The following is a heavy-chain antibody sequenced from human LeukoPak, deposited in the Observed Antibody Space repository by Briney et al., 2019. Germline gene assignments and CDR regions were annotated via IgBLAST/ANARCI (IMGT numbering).Heavy chain of an antibody. CDR1: GDSISSSGYY. CDR2: IYYGGTS. D-gene: IGHD1-1*01. J-gene: IGHJ6*03. CDR3: ARVNGIDYYYYYMDV. Sequence: PSETLSLTCTVSGDSISSSGYYWGWIRQSPAKGLEWIGSIYYGGTSYYNPSLKSRVTISVDTSKNQFSLKLSSVTAADTAVYYCARVNGIDYYYYYMDVWGKGTTVTVSS. V-gene: IGHV4-39*07.